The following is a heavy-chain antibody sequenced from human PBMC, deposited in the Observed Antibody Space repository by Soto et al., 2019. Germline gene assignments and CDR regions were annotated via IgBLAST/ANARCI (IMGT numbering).Heavy chain of an antibody. D-gene: IGHD3-22*01. CDR1: GGSISSGDYY. CDR3: ASRKYYDSSGYYLDY. J-gene: IGHJ4*02. Sequence: QVQLQESGPGLVKPSQTLSLTCTVSGGSISSGDYYWSWIRQPPGKGLEWIGYIYYSGSTYYNPSLKSRVTIAVDTSKYQFSLKLSSVTAADTAVYYCASRKYYDSSGYYLDYWGQGTLVTVSS. CDR2: IYYSGST. V-gene: IGHV4-30-4*01.